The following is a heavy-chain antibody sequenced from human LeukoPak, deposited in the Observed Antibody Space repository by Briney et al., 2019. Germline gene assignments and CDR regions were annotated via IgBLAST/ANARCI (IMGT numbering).Heavy chain of an antibody. V-gene: IGHV3-23*01. J-gene: IGHJ4*02. CDR3: ANPFRSGWYCFDY. CDR1: VLTFSNYA. Sequence: PGGSLRLSCAASVLTFSNYAMHWVRQAPGKGLEWVSAISGSGGSTYSADSVKGRFTISRDNSKNTLYLQINSLRAEDTAVYYCANPFRSGWYCFDYWGQGTLVTVSS. D-gene: IGHD6-19*01. CDR2: ISGSGGST.